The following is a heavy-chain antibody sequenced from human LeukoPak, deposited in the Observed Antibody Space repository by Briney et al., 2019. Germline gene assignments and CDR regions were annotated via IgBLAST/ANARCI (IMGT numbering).Heavy chain of an antibody. V-gene: IGHV3-30-3*01. D-gene: IGHD3-22*01. Sequence: GGSPRLSCAASGFTFSSYAMHWVRQAPGKGLEWVAVISYDGSNKYYADSVKGRFTISRDNSKNTLYLQMNSLRAEDTAVYYCAGGLFDYYDSSGYYSDFDYWGQGTLVTVSS. J-gene: IGHJ4*02. CDR1: GFTFSSYA. CDR3: AGGLFDYYDSSGYYSDFDY. CDR2: ISYDGSNK.